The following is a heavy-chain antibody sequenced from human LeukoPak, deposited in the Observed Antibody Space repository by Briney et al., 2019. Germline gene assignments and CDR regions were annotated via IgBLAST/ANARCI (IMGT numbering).Heavy chain of an antibody. Sequence: GGSLRLSCAASGFTFSTYSMNWVRQAPGKGLEWVSSISSNNRYIYYADSVKGRFTISRDNAKNSLYLQMNSLRAEDTAVYYCARDRGSGSYYSQDWGQGTLVTVSS. J-gene: IGHJ4*02. V-gene: IGHV3-21*01. D-gene: IGHD3-10*01. CDR3: ARDRGSGSYYSQD. CDR1: GFTFSTYS. CDR2: ISSNNRYI.